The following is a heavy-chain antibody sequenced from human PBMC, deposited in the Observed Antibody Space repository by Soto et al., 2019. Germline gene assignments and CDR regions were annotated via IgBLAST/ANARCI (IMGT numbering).Heavy chain of an antibody. CDR3: ARGRWLRDFDY. CDR1: GGSFSGYY. D-gene: IGHD5-12*01. CDR2: INHSGST. J-gene: IGHJ4*02. Sequence: QVQLQQWGAGLLKPSETLSLTCAVYGGSFSGYYWSWIRQPPGKGLEWIGEINHSGSTNYSPSLNSRVTISVDTSKHQFSLKLSSVTAADTAVYYCARGRWLRDFDYWGQGTLVTVSS. V-gene: IGHV4-34*01.